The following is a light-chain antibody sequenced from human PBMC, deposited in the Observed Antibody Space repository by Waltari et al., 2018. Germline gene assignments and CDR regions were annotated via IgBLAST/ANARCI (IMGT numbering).Light chain of an antibody. J-gene: IGLJ2*01. V-gene: IGLV6-57*03. Sequence: NFILTQPPSVSASPGETVTISYTRSSGGIANNYVQWYQQRPGSVPITVIFEDDQRPSGVPDRFSGSLDSSSDSASLTISDLRTEDEADYYCQSSDSTDVVFGGGTKLTVL. CDR1: SGGIANNY. CDR2: EDD. CDR3: QSSDSTDVV.